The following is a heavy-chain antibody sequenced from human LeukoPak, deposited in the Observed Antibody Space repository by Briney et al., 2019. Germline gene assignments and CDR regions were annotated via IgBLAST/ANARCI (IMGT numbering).Heavy chain of an antibody. V-gene: IGHV1-2*02. Sequence: ASVKVSCKSYGSIFNVYYMHWVRQVPGQGLEWMGWISPDGGVTNYAQKFQGRVTLTRDSATTTDYMELSRLTSDDTAVYYCAREYWYYDHWGQGTLVTVSS. CDR2: ISPDGGVT. D-gene: IGHD2-15*01. CDR1: GSIFNVYY. J-gene: IGHJ4*02. CDR3: AREYWYYDH.